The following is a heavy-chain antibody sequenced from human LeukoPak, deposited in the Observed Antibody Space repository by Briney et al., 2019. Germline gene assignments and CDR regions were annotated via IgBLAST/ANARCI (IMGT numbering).Heavy chain of an antibody. V-gene: IGHV3-66*02. J-gene: IGHJ4*02. D-gene: IGHD3-3*01. CDR1: GFTFSTYW. Sequence: GGSLRLSCEASGFTFSTYWMSWVRQAPGKGPEWVSVIYSGGSTYYADSVKGRFTISRDNSKNTLYLQMNSLRPEDTAVYYCSKDRGVFGVAYSLDYWGQGTLVTVSS. CDR3: SKDRGVFGVAYSLDY. CDR2: IYSGGST.